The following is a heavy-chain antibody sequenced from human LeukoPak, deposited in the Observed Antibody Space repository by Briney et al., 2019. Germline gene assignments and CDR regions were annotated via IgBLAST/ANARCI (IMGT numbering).Heavy chain of an antibody. J-gene: IGHJ5*02. V-gene: IGHV1-3*01. Sequence: ASVKVSCKASGYTFTSYAMHWVRQAPGQRLEWMGWINAGNGNTKYSQKYQGRVTITRDTSASTAYMELSSLRSEDTAVYYCARPRGVVPAASAWFDPWGQGTLVTVSS. CDR3: ARPRGVVPAASAWFDP. CDR2: INAGNGNT. D-gene: IGHD2-2*01. CDR1: GYTFTSYA.